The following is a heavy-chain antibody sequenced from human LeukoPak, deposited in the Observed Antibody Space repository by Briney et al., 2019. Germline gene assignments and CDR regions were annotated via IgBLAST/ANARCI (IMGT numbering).Heavy chain of an antibody. Sequence: PSEALSLTCAVYGGSFSGYYWSWIRQPPGKGLEWIGEINHSGSTNQNPSLKSRVTISVDTSKNQFSLKLSSVTAADTAVYYCARHSGGTYYVSLDPWGQGTLVTVSS. CDR3: ARHSGGTYYVSLDP. CDR1: GGSFSGYY. V-gene: IGHV4-34*01. J-gene: IGHJ5*02. CDR2: INHSGST. D-gene: IGHD1-26*01.